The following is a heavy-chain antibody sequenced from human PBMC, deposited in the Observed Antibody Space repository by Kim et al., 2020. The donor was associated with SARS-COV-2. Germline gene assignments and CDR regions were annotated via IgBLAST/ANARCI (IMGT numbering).Heavy chain of an antibody. CDR2: IIPIFGTA. J-gene: IGHJ6*02. CDR3: ARVCGQQGGYSGYATIYYYCFGMDV. V-gene: IGHV1-69*13. CDR1: GGTFSSYA. Sequence: SVKVSCKASGGTFSSYAISWVRQAPGQGLEWMGGIIPIFGTANYAQKFQGRVTITADESTSTAYMELSSLRSEDTAVYYCARVCGQQGGYSGYATIYYYCFGMDVWGQGTTVTVSS. D-gene: IGHD5-12*01.